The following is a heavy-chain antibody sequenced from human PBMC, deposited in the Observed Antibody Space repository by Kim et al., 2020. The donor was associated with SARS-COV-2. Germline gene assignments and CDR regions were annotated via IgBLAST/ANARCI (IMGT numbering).Heavy chain of an antibody. D-gene: IGHD3-16*02. V-gene: IGHV7-4-1*02. J-gene: IGHJ4*02. Sequence: ASGKVSCKASGYTFTNNAISWVRQAPGQGLEWMGWINTDTGNPTYAQAFTRRFVFSVDTSVTTAYLQISSLEAEDTALYYCARVIWGTYRYTDSWGQGTLVTVSS. CDR2: INTDTGNP. CDR3: ARVIWGTYRYTDS. CDR1: GYTFTNNA.